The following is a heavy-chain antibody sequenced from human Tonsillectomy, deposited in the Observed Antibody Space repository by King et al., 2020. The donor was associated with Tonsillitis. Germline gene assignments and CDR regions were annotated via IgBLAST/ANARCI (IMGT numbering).Heavy chain of an antibody. CDR3: ARDRWSSGWHYHYGMDV. D-gene: IGHD6-19*01. CDR2: IGSSISDI. J-gene: IGHJ6*02. Sequence: DVQLVESGGGLVKPGGSLRLSCAASGFTFSSYRMNWVRQAPGKGLEWVASIGSSISDIYYGDSVKGRFTISRDNAKNSLFLQMNSLRAEDTAVYYCARDRWSSGWHYHYGMDVWGQGTTVTVSS. CDR1: GFTFSSYR. V-gene: IGHV3-21*01.